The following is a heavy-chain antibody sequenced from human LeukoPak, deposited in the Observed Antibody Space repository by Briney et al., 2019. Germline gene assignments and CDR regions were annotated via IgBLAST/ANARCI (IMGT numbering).Heavy chain of an antibody. CDR3: VRGVAARRGGWFDP. V-gene: IGHV1-8*03. J-gene: IGHJ5*02. CDR1: GYTFTSYD. CDR2: MNPNSGNT. D-gene: IGHD6-6*01. Sequence: ASVKVSCKASGYTFTSYDINWVRQATGQGLEWMGWMNPNSGNTGYAQKFQGRVTITRNTSISTAYMELSSLRSEDTAVYYCVRGVAARRGGWFDPWGQGTLVTVSS.